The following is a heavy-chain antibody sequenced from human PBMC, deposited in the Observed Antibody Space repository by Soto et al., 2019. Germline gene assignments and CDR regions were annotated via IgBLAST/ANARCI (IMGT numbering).Heavy chain of an antibody. CDR1: GFTFSSSA. V-gene: IGHV1-3*01. CDR3: ARDPSYYGMDV. J-gene: IGHJ6*02. Sequence: ASVKVSCKTSGFTFSSSAVHWVRQAPGQRLEWMGWINAGNGNTKYSQKFQGRVTITRDTSASTAYMELSSLRSEDTAVYYCARDPSYYGMDVWGQGTTVTVSS. CDR2: INAGNGNT.